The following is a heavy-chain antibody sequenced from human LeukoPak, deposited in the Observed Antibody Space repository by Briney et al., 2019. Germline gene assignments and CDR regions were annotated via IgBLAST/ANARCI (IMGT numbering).Heavy chain of an antibody. CDR1: GFTFSNYD. J-gene: IGHJ4*02. Sequence: GGSLRLSCAASGFTFSNYDMIWVRQAPGKGLEWVSGISGSGAGTYYVDSVRGRFTISSDNSKNTLYLQMNNLRAEDTAVYYCASRDPCSGGTCFGLGHWGQGTLVTVSS. CDR3: ASRDPCSGGTCFGLGH. CDR2: ISGSGAGT. V-gene: IGHV3-23*01. D-gene: IGHD2-15*01.